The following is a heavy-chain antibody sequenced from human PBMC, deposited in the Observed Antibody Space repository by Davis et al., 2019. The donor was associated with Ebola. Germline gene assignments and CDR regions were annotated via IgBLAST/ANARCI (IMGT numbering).Heavy chain of an antibody. J-gene: IGHJ2*01. V-gene: IGHV1-3*01. D-gene: IGHD5-18*01. CDR2: INAGNGNT. Sequence: ASVKVSCKASGYTFTSYAMHWVRQAPGQRLEWMGWINAGNGNTKYSQKFQGRVTITRDTSASTAYMELSSLRSEDTAVYYCAKVKPGPQLWLRWYFDLWGRGTLVTVSS. CDR3: AKVKPGPQLWLRWYFDL. CDR1: GYTFTSYA.